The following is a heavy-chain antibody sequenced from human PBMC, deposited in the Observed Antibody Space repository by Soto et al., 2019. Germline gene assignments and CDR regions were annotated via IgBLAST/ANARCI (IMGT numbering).Heavy chain of an antibody. D-gene: IGHD1-26*01. J-gene: IGHJ4*02. CDR2: INPKTGGT. V-gene: IGHV1-2*02. Sequence: ASVKVSCKASGYIFTSYYIHWVRQAPGQGLEWMGWINPKTGGTNYVQKFQGRVTMTRDTSITTAYMELSRLRSDDTAVYYCARDVVGSDYFDSWGQGTLVTVSS. CDR1: GYIFTSYY. CDR3: ARDVVGSDYFDS.